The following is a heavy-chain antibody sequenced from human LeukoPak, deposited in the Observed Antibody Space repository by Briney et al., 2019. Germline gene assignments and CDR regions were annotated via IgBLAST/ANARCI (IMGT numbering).Heavy chain of an antibody. D-gene: IGHD3-22*01. CDR2: ISGSGGST. CDR1: GFTFSSYA. CDR3: ARDFPCYYDSSGYYLGTCYYYGMDV. J-gene: IGHJ6*02. Sequence: GGSLRLSCAASGFTFSSYAMSWVRHAPGKGLEWVSAISGSGGSTYYADSVKGRFTISRDNAKNSLYLQMNSLRAEETAVYYCARDFPCYYDSSGYYLGTCYYYGMDVWGQGTTVTVSS. V-gene: IGHV3-23*01.